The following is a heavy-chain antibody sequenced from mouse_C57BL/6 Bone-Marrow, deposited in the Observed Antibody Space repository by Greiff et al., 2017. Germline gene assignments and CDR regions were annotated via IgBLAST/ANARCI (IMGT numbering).Heavy chain of an antibody. D-gene: IGHD3-3*01. CDR1: GFTFSSYA. J-gene: IGHJ3*01. CDR2: ISDGGSYT. V-gene: IGHV5-4*03. Sequence: EVKVVESGGGLVKPGGSLKLSCAASGFTFSSYAMSWVRQTPEKRLEWVATISDGGSYTYYPDNVKGRFTISRDNAKNNLYLQMSHLKSEDTAMYYCARLGGFAYWGQGTLVTVSA. CDR3: ARLGGFAY.